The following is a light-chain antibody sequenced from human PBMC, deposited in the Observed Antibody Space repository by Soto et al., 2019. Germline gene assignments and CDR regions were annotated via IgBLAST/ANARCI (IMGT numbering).Light chain of an antibody. V-gene: IGKV3-11*01. CDR1: QSVRRY. Sequence: EIVLTQSPATLSLFPGERATLSCRASQSVRRYLAWYQQKPGHAPRLLIFDSSNRATGIPARFSGSGSGTDFTLTISSLEPEDFAVYYCQQRSDWPQLTFGGGTKVEIK. J-gene: IGKJ4*01. CDR2: DSS. CDR3: QQRSDWPQLT.